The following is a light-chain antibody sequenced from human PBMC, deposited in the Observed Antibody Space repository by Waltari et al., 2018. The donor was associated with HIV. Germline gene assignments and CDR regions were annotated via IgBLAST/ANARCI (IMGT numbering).Light chain of an antibody. CDR1: NLRSKS. J-gene: IGLJ3*02. CDR2: DGS. Sequence: SYVLTQPPSVSVAPGQTARITCGGSNLRSKSVPWYQPKPGPAPVLVVSDGSDRPSGIPERFSGSNSGSAATLTISGVEAGDEADYYCQMWDVRSDHFWVFGGGTKLTVL. CDR3: QMWDVRSDHFWV. V-gene: IGLV3-21*02.